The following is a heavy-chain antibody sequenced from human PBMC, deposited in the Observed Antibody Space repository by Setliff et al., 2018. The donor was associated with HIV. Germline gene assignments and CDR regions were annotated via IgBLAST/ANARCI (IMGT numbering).Heavy chain of an antibody. J-gene: IGHJ5*02. CDR2: IYTSGTT. CDR3: AREFVDAGIVGSILIRWFDP. D-gene: IGHD1-26*01. V-gene: IGHV4-61*02. Sequence: SETLSLTCTVSGDSISSGSYYWNWIRQPAGKGLEWIGRIYTSGTTTYNPSLKSRVTISVDTSKNQFSLKLSSVTAADTAVYYCAREFVDAGIVGSILIRWFDPWGQGTLVTVPQ. CDR1: GDSISSGSYY.